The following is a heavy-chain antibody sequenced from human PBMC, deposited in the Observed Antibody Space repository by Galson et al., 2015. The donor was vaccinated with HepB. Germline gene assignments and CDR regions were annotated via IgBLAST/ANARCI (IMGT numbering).Heavy chain of an antibody. CDR2: FDWDDDK. CDR1: GFSLSASTMC. J-gene: IGHJ3*01. V-gene: IGHV2-70*11. Sequence: PALVKPPQTLTLTCTFSGFSLSASTMCVSWIRQPPGKALEWLGRFDWDDDKYYNTSLKTRLTISKDTSKNEVVLRMTNMDPVDTATYFCARLLLRRGYDSGDAFDFWGQGSMVIVSS. D-gene: IGHD3-3*01. CDR3: ARLLLRRGYDSGDAFDF.